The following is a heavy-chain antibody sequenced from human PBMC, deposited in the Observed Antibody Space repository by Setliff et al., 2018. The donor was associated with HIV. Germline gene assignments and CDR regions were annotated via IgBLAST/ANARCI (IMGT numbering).Heavy chain of an antibody. CDR2: INHSGST. CDR1: GGSFSGYF. V-gene: IGHV4-34*01. CDR3: ARTLIVVVWVGAFDI. Sequence: PSETLSLTCAVCGGSFSGYFCSWIRQPPGKGLEWIGEINHSGSTYYNPSLKSRVTISVDTSKNQFSLKLSSVTAADTAVYYCARTLIVVVWVGAFDIWGQGTMVTVSS. D-gene: IGHD2-21*01. J-gene: IGHJ3*02.